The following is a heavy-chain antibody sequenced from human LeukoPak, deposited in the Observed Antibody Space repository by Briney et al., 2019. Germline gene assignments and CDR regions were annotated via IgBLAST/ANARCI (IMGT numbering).Heavy chain of an antibody. D-gene: IGHD2-2*01. CDR2: ITHSGST. CDR1: VGSLSGYY. Sequence: PSETLSLTCAVYVGSLSGYYWNWIRQPPGKGLEGIGEITHSGSTNYNPSLKSRVTISVDTFKNQFPLKLTSVTAADTAVYYCARGWAYCSSTSCSVFDYWGQGALVTVSS. V-gene: IGHV4-34*01. J-gene: IGHJ4*02. CDR3: ARGWAYCSSTSCSVFDY.